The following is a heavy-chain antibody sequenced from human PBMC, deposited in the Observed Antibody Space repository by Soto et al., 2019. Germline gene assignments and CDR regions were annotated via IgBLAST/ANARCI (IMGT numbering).Heavy chain of an antibody. CDR1: GGTFSSYT. Sequence: QVQLVQSGAEVKKPGSSVKVSCKASGGTFSSYTICWVRQAPGQGLEWMGRIIPILGIANYAQKFQGRVTITADKSTSTAYMELSSLRSEDTAVYYCARGTNPGYSDYWGQGTLVTVSS. J-gene: IGHJ4*02. CDR3: ARGTNPGYSDY. CDR2: IIPILGIA. D-gene: IGHD6-13*01. V-gene: IGHV1-69*02.